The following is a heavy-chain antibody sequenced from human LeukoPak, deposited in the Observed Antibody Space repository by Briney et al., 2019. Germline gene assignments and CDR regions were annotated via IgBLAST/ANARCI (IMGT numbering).Heavy chain of an antibody. Sequence: GGSLRLACTAAGFTVGKYCMSWVRQAPGKGLEWVGFIRSEAYGGKTEYAASVKGRFPLSRDDSKSIAYLQMNSLKTEDAAMYYCTRDTSYGDYFADYWGQGTLVTVS. J-gene: IGHJ4*02. CDR2: IRSEAYGGKT. V-gene: IGHV3-49*04. D-gene: IGHD4-17*01. CDR1: GFTVGKYC. CDR3: TRDTSYGDYFADY.